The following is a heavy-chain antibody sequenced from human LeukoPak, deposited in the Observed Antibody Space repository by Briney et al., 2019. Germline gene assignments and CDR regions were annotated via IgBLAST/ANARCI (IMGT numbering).Heavy chain of an antibody. CDR2: MNPNSVNT. CDR3: ARGAYGDYAPTFDY. V-gene: IGHV1-8*01. J-gene: IGHJ4*02. D-gene: IGHD4-17*01. Sequence: ASLKVSCKASAYTFTSHDINWERQAIGQGLECMGRMNPNSVNTGYAQRFQGRVTMTRNTSISTACMELSRLRSDDTAVYYCARGAYGDYAPTFDYWGQGTLVTVSS. CDR1: AYTFTSHD.